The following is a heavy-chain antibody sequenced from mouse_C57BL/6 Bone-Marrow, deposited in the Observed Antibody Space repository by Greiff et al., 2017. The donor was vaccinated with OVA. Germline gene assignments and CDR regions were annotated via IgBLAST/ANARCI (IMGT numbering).Heavy chain of an antibody. CDR3: ALYGRFDY. D-gene: IGHD1-1*01. J-gene: IGHJ2*01. V-gene: IGHV1-82*01. Sequence: QVQLPQSGPELVKPGASVKISCKASGYAFSSSWMNWVKQRPGKGLEWIGRIYPGDGDTNYNGKFKGKATLTADKSSSTAYMQLSSLTSEDSAVYFCALYGRFDYWGQGTTLTVSS. CDR2: IYPGDGDT. CDR1: GYAFSSSW.